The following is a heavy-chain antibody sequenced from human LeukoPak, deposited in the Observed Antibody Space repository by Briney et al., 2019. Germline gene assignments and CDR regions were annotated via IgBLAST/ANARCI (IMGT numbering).Heavy chain of an antibody. D-gene: IGHD1-1*01. CDR1: GDSVSSNSAA. CDR3: TRGWNSFDY. V-gene: IGHV6-1*01. Sequence: SQTLSLTCAISGDSVSSNSAAWNWIRQSPSRGLEWVGRTYYRSKWYNDYALSVRGRITVNPDTSKNQFSLQLNSMTPKDTAVYYCTRGWNSFDYWGQGTLVTVSS. J-gene: IGHJ4*02. CDR2: TYYRSKWYN.